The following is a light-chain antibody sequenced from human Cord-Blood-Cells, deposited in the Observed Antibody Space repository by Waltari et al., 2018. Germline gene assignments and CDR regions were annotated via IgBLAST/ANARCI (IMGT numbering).Light chain of an antibody. V-gene: IGKV2-30*02. CDR3: MQGTHWPPWT. CDR1: QSLVHSDGNTY. CDR2: HVS. Sequence: DVVMTQSPLSLPVTLGQPASISCRSSQSLVHSDGNTYLNWFQQRPGQSPRRLIFHVSNRDSGVPDRFSGSGSGTDFTLKISRVEAEDVGVYYCMQGTHWPPWTFGQGTKVEIK. J-gene: IGKJ1*01.